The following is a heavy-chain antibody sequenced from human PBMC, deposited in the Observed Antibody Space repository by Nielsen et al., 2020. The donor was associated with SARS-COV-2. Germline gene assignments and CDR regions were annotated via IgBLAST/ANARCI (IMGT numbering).Heavy chain of an antibody. Sequence: SETLSLTCTVSGGSISRTTYYWGWIRQPPGKGLEWIGSIYYSGSTYYNPSLKSRVTIDLDTSSNHFSLKMSSVTAADTAVYYCAREFQSGSRYFDYWGQGTLVTVSS. CDR1: GGSISRTTYY. V-gene: IGHV4-39*02. D-gene: IGHD1-26*01. J-gene: IGHJ4*02. CDR3: AREFQSGSRYFDY. CDR2: IYYSGST.